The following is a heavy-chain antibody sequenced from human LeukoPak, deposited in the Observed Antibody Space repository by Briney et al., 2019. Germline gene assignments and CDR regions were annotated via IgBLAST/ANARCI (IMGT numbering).Heavy chain of an antibody. J-gene: IGHJ4*02. CDR3: ARGLNSGSYAPFNY. D-gene: IGHD3-16*01. Sequence: SETLSLPCTVSGGSINTYFWSWIRQPPGKGLAWIGYIYYSGSATYNPSLKSRVTISVDTSKNQFSLKLSSVTAADTGLYYCARGLNSGSYAPFNYWGQGTLVTVSS. CDR2: IYYSGSA. CDR1: GGSINTYF. V-gene: IGHV4-59*01.